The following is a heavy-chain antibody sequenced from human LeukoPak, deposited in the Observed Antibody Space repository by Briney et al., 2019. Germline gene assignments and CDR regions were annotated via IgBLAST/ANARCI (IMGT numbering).Heavy chain of an antibody. D-gene: IGHD2-21*01. J-gene: IGHJ4*02. CDR2: FSGGGGT. CDR1: GFTVTSNY. V-gene: IGHV3-53*01. CDR3: ARGSRAGGVDSYFEY. Sequence: GGSLRLSCAASGFTVTSNYVSWVRQAPGKGLEWVSGFSGGGGTYYADSVKGRFTISRDNSKNTLYLQMNSLRAEDTAVYYCARGSRAGGVDSYFEYWGQGTLVTVSS.